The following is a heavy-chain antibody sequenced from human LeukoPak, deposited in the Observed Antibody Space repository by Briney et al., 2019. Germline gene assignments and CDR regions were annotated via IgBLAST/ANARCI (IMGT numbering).Heavy chain of an antibody. CDR2: IYNSGST. V-gene: IGHV4-61*02. Sequence: SETLSLTCTVSGCSISSGTYYWSWIRKPAGKGLEWIGRIYNSGSTKYNPSLKSRVTMSVDTSKNQFSLKLSSVTAADTAVYSCARDTTVTKDAFDIWGQGTMVTVSS. CDR1: GCSISSGTYY. J-gene: IGHJ3*02. CDR3: ARDTTVTKDAFDI. D-gene: IGHD4-17*01.